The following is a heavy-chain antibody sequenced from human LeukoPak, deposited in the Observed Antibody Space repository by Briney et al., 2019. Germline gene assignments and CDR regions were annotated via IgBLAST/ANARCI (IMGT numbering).Heavy chain of an antibody. CDR2: INPSGGST. CDR1: GYTFTSYY. Sequence: ASVKVSCKASGYTFTSYYMHWVRQAPGQGLEWMGIINPSGGSTSYAQKFQGRVTMTRDMSTSTVYMELSSLRSEDTAVYYCARGSHVRLYDSPNGFDYWGQGTLVTVSS. D-gene: IGHD3-22*01. CDR3: ARGSHVRLYDSPNGFDY. V-gene: IGHV1-46*01. J-gene: IGHJ4*02.